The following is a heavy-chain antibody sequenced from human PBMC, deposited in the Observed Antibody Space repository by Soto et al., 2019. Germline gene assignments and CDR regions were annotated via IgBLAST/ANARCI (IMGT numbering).Heavy chain of an antibody. CDR1: GFTFDDYA. V-gene: IGHV3-43D*04. Sequence: EVQLVESGGVVVQPGGSLRLSCAASGFTFDDYAMHWVRQAPGKGLEWVSLISWDGGSTYYADSVKGRFTISRDNSKNSLYLQMTGLRAEDTALYYCAKGLEDYYGSGSYPGCFDPWGQGTLVTVSS. CDR2: ISWDGGST. D-gene: IGHD3-10*01. J-gene: IGHJ5*02. CDR3: AKGLEDYYGSGSYPGCFDP.